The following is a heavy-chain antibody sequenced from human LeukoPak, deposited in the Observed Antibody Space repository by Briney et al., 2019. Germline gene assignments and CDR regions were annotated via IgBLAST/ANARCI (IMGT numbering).Heavy chain of an antibody. J-gene: IGHJ6*02. CDR2: IIPIFGTA. V-gene: IGHV1-69*13. CDR1: GYTFTSYG. Sequence: GASVKVSCKASGYTFTSYGISWVRQAPGQGLEWMGGIIPIFGTANYAQKFQGRVTITADESTSTAYMELSSLRSEDTAVYYCASTGGGCSSTSCYADYYYYYGMDVWGQGTTVTVSS. CDR3: ASTGGGCSSTSCYADYYYYYGMDV. D-gene: IGHD2-2*01.